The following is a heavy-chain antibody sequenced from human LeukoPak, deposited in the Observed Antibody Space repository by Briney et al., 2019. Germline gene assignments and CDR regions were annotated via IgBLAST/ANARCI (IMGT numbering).Heavy chain of an antibody. J-gene: IGHJ4*02. D-gene: IGHD3-22*01. Sequence: SETLSLTCTVSGGSISSYDWSWIRQPPGKGLEWIGYIYYSGSTNYNPPLKSRVTISVDTSKNQCSLKLSSVTAADTAVYYCAGVGGYYRVDYWGQGTLVTVSS. CDR2: IYYSGST. CDR3: AGVGGYYRVDY. CDR1: GGSISSYD. V-gene: IGHV4-59*08.